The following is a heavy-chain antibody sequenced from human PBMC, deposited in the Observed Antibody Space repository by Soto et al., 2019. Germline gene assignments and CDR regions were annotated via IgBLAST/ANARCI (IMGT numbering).Heavy chain of an antibody. CDR2: IIPIFGTA. CDR1: GGTFSSYA. CDR3: AGYSSSWYGWFDP. D-gene: IGHD6-13*01. V-gene: IGHV1-69*12. J-gene: IGHJ5*02. Sequence: QVQLVQSGAEVKKPGSSVKVSCKASGGTFSSYAISWVRQAPRQGLEWMGGIIPIFGTANYAQKFQGRVTITADESTGTAYMELSSLRSEDSAVYYCAGYSSSWYGWFDPWGQGTLVTVSS.